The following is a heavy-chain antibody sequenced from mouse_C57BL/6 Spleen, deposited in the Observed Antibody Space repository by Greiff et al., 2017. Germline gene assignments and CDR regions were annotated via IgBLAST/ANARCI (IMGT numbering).Heavy chain of an antibody. Sequence: VQLQQSGPELVKPGASVKISCKASGYTFTDYYMNWVKQSHGKSLEWIGDINPNNGGTSYNQKFKGKATLTVDKSSSTAYMELRSLTSEDSAVYYCARSSFTTVVAKDAMDYWGQGTSVTVSS. J-gene: IGHJ4*01. CDR2: INPNNGGT. V-gene: IGHV1-26*01. D-gene: IGHD1-1*01. CDR1: GYTFTDYY. CDR3: ARSSFTTVVAKDAMDY.